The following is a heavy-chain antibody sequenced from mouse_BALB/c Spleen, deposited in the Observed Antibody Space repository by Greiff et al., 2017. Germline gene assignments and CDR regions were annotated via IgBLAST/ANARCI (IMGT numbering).Heavy chain of an antibody. CDR1: GFSLTSFG. D-gene: IGHD2-4*01. CDR2: IWSGGST. CDR3: ARKFDYDGWFAY. Sequence: QVQLKESGPGLVQPSQSLSITCTVSGFSLTSFGVHWVRQSPGKGLEWLGVIWSGGSTDYNAAFISRLSISKDNSKSQVFFKMNSLQANDTAIYYCARKFDYDGWFAYWGQGTLVTVSA. V-gene: IGHV2-2*02. J-gene: IGHJ3*01.